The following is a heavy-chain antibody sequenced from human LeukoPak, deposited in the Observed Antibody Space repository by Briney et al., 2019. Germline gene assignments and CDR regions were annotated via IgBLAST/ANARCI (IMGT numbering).Heavy chain of an antibody. CDR1: GYTFTSYA. V-gene: IGHV7-4-1*02. J-gene: IGHJ4*02. D-gene: IGHD5-18*01. CDR2: INTNTGNP. Sequence: ASVKVSCKASGYTFTSYATNWVRQAPGQGLEWMGWINTNTGNPTYAQGFTGRFVFSLDTSVSTAYLQISSLKAEDTAVYYCARGTPPRFYRYAEIYFDYWGQGTLVTVSS. CDR3: ARGTPPRFYRYAEIYFDY.